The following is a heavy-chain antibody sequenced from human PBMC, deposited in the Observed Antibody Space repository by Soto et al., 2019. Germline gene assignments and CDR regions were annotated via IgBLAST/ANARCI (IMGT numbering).Heavy chain of an antibody. D-gene: IGHD6-19*01. Sequence: PGESLKISCKGSGYSFTSYWIGWVRQMPGKGLEWMRIIYPGDSDTKYSPSLQGQVSISADTSISTAYLQWTSLKASDTAMYYWARSRRGAYSSGWYSPSGYYHYGIDVWGQGTKVTVSS. CDR2: IYPGDSDT. J-gene: IGHJ6*02. V-gene: IGHV5-51*01. CDR3: ARSRRGAYSSGWYSPSGYYHYGIDV. CDR1: GYSFTSYW.